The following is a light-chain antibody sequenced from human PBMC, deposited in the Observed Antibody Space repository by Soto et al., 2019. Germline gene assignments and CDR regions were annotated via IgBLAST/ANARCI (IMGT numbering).Light chain of an antibody. V-gene: IGLV3-1*01. CDR2: QDH. J-gene: IGLJ3*02. CDR3: QAWDSTTVV. Sequence: SYELTQPPAVSVSPGQTASISCSGDKLWDKNVCWYQQKAVQSPLLVIYQDHNRPSGIFERFSGSKSGNTAALTISGSQALDEADYFCQAWDSTTVVLGGGTKLTVL. CDR1: KLWDKN.